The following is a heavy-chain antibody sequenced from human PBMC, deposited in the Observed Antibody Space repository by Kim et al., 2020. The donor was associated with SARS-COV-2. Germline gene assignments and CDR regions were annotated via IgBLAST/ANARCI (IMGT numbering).Heavy chain of an antibody. J-gene: IGHJ2*01. Sequence: SQTLSLTCTVSGGSISSYYWSWIRQPPGKGLEWIGYIYYSGSTNYNPSLKSRVTISVDTSKNQFSLKLSSVTAADTAVYYCARRRYSGSYYDSSEVDWYFDLWGRGTLVTVSS. V-gene: IGHV4-59*01. CDR1: GGSISSYY. CDR2: IYYSGST. D-gene: IGHD1-26*01. CDR3: ARRRYSGSYYDSSEVDWYFDL.